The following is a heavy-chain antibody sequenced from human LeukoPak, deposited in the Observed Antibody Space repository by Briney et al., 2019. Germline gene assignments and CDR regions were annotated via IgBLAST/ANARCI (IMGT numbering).Heavy chain of an antibody. CDR1: GFTFSSYG. V-gene: IGHV3-30*18. CDR3: GKSEAYSFAYGIDF. J-gene: IGHJ4*02. D-gene: IGHD5-18*01. CDR2: ISYDGSNK. Sequence: PGRSLRLSCAASGFTFSSYGMHWVRQAPGKGLEWVAVISYDGSNKYYADSVKGRFTISRDNSKNTLYLQMNSLRAEDTAVYYCGKSEAYSFAYGIDFWGEGTLVTVSS.